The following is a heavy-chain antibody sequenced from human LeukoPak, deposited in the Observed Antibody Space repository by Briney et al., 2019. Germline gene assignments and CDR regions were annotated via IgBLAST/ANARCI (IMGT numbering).Heavy chain of an antibody. CDR2: IQQDGSEK. V-gene: IGHV3-7*05. CDR1: GFTFSSDW. Sequence: GGSLRLSCAASGFTFSSDWMIWVRQAPGKGLEWVANIQQDGSEKYYVDSAKGRFTISRDNAKNSLYLQMNSLRAEDTAVYYCARNPPRYFNWGQGTLVTVSS. J-gene: IGHJ4*02. CDR3: ARNPPRYFN. D-gene: IGHD1-26*01.